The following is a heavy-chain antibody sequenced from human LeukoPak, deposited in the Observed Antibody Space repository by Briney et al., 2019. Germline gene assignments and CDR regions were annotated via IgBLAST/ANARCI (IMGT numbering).Heavy chain of an antibody. D-gene: IGHD3-22*01. V-gene: IGHV1-46*01. Sequence: ASVKVSCKASGYTFTSYGISWVRQAPGQGLEWMGIINPSGGSTSYAQKFQGRVTMTRDMSTSTVYMELSSLRSEDTAVYYCARAGHYYDSSGYYRPIDAFDIWGQGTMVTVSS. CDR2: INPSGGST. CDR1: GYTFTSYG. J-gene: IGHJ3*02. CDR3: ARAGHYYDSSGYYRPIDAFDI.